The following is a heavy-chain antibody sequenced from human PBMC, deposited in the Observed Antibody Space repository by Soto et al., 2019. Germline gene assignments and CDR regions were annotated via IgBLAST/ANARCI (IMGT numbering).Heavy chain of an antibody. D-gene: IGHD3-22*01. J-gene: IGHJ5*02. CDR3: AGGDDSSGYYYYWFDP. CDR1: GGSISSYY. V-gene: IGHV4-59*01. Sequence: SETLSLTCTVSGGSISSYYWSWIRQPPGKGLEWIGYIYYSGSTNYNPSLKSRVTISVDTSKNQFSLKLSSVTAADTAVYYCAGGDDSSGYYYYWFDPWGQGTLVTVSS. CDR2: IYYSGST.